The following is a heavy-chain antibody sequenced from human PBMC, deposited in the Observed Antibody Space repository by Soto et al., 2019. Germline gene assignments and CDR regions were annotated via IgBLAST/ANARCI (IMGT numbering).Heavy chain of an antibody. V-gene: IGHV1-18*01. CDR3: ARGRYGDY. D-gene: IGHD1-1*01. J-gene: IGHJ4*02. CDR1: GYDFTTYG. Sequence: QVHLVQSGAEVKKPGASVKVSCKGSGYDFTTYGITWVRQAPGQGLEWMAWISAHNGNTDYAQKLQGRVTVTRDTSTSTAYMELRSLRSADTAVYYCARGRYGDYWGQGALGTFSS. CDR2: ISAHNGNT.